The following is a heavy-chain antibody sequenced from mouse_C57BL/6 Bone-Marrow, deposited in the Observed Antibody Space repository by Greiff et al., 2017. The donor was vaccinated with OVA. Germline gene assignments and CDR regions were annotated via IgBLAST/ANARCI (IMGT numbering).Heavy chain of an antibody. CDR3: TTHYDEGGFAY. J-gene: IGHJ3*01. CDR2: IDPENGDT. D-gene: IGHD2-4*01. V-gene: IGHV14-4*01. Sequence: EVQLVESGAELVRPGASVKLSCTASGFNIKDDYMHWVKQRPEQGLEWIGWIDPENGDTEYASKFQGKATITADTSSNTAYLQLSSLTSEDTAVYYCTTHYDEGGFAYWGQGTLVTVSA. CDR1: GFNIKDDY.